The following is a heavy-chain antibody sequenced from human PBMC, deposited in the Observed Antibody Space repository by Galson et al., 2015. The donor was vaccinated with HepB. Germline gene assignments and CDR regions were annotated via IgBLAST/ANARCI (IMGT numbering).Heavy chain of an antibody. D-gene: IGHD3-10*01. CDR2: IYSGGST. CDR1: GFTVSSNY. CDR3: ARSALAFAVHYYGSGFMDV. J-gene: IGHJ6*02. Sequence: SLRLSCAASGFTVSSNYMSWVRQAPGKGLEWVSVIYSGGSTYYADSVKGRFTISRDNSKNTLYLQMNSLRAEDTAVYYCARSALAFAVHYYGSGFMDVWGQGTTVTVSS. V-gene: IGHV3-66*01.